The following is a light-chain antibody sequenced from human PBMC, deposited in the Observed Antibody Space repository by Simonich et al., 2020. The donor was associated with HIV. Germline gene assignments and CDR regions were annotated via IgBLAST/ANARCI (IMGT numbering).Light chain of an antibody. J-gene: IGKJ1*01. Sequence: EIVLTQSPGTLSLSPGERATLSCRASQSVSSNLAWYQQKPGQAPRLLINGASSRAIGIPARFSGSGSGTEFTLTISSLQSEDFAVYYCQEYNKWPPWTFGQGTKVEIK. CDR3: QEYNKWPPWT. CDR1: QSVSSN. CDR2: GAS. V-gene: IGKV3-15*01.